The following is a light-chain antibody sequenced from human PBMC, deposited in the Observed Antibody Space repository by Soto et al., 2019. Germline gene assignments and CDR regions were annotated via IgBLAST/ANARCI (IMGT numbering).Light chain of an antibody. J-gene: IGKJ4*01. CDR3: HQYTNWLALT. V-gene: IGKV3-15*01. CDR2: DAS. Sequence: IVMTQSPATRSLSAGERATLSCRASQTVSSNLAWYQQKPGQAPRLLIYDASTRATGIPVRFRGSGSGTQFTLTISSLQPADSAVYYCHQYTNWLALTFGGGTKVDNK. CDR1: QTVSSN.